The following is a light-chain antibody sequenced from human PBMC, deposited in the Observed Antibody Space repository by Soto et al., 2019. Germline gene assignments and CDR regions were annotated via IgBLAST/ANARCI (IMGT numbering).Light chain of an antibody. J-gene: IGKJ4*01. V-gene: IGKV3-15*01. CDR1: QGVRSD. Sequence: EIAMTQSPDTLSVSPGDRATLSCRASQGVRSDLAWYQQKPGQSPRLLIYGASTRAAETPARFSGSGSETEFTLTISSLQSEDFAVYYCQQYSKWPLTFGGGTKVDI. CDR2: GAS. CDR3: QQYSKWPLT.